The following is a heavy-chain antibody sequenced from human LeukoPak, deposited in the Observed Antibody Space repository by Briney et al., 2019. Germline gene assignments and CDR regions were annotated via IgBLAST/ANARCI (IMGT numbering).Heavy chain of an antibody. CDR2: ISSSSSTI. CDR1: GFTFSSYS. V-gene: IGHV3-48*01. Sequence: GGSLRLSCAASGFTFSSYSMNWVRQAPGKGLEWVSYISSSSSTIYYAGSVKGRFTISRDNAKNSLYLQINSLRAEDTAVYYCASSYQGYWGQGTLVTVSS. J-gene: IGHJ4*02. CDR3: ASSYQGY.